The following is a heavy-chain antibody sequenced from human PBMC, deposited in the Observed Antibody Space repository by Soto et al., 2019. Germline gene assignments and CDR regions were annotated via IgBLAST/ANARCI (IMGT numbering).Heavy chain of an antibody. V-gene: IGHV3-23*01. CDR2: ISGSGFKK. J-gene: IGHJ5*02. CDR1: GFIFDNFG. D-gene: IGHD1-26*01. Sequence: GGSLRLSCAASGFIFDNFGMSWVRQAPGRGLEWISSISGSGFKKYYAYSVKGRFTISRDNSKSTVYLELNNLSAEDTAVYHCAKNQGVELVPLATVDWFDPGGQGSVVTVSS. CDR3: AKNQGVELVPLATVDWFDP.